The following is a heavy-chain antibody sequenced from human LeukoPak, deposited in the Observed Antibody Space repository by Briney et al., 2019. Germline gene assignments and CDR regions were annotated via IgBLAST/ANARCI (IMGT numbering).Heavy chain of an antibody. V-gene: IGHV3-11*03. J-gene: IGHJ4*02. Sequence: GGSLRLSCAASGFTFSDYYMTWIRQAPGKGLEWVSFISSSGDNTKYADSVKGRFTISRDNAKNLLYLQMNSLRAEDTAVYYCARNPAGIGDYLGQGTLVTVSS. CDR2: ISSSGDNT. CDR1: GFTFSDYY. D-gene: IGHD1-26*01. CDR3: ARNPAGIGDY.